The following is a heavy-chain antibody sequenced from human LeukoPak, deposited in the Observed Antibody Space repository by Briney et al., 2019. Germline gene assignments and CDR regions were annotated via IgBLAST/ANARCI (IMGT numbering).Heavy chain of an antibody. J-gene: IGHJ4*02. CDR1: GYTLTELS. CDR2: FDPEDGET. Sequence: ASVKVSCKVSGYTLTELSMHWVRHAPGKGLEWMGGFDPEDGETIYAQKFQGRVTMTEDTSTDTAYMELSSLRSEDTAVYYCATVWRQRFLDDGFDYWGQGTLVTVSS. V-gene: IGHV1-24*01. D-gene: IGHD3-3*01. CDR3: ATVWRQRFLDDGFDY.